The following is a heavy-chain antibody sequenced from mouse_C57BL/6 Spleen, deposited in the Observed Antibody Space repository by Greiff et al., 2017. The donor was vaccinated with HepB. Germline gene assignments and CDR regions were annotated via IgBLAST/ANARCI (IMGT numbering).Heavy chain of an antibody. D-gene: IGHD2-4*01. CDR2: INPNNGGT. CDR1: GYTFTDYN. J-gene: IGHJ1*03. V-gene: IGHV1-22*01. CDR3: ARSGGGSYDYDWYFDV. Sequence: EVQLQQSGPELVKPGASVKMSCKASGYTFTDYNMHWVKQSHGKSLEWIGYINPNNGGTSYNQKFKGKATLTVNKSSSTAYMERRSLTSEDSAVYYCARSGGGSYDYDWYFDVWGTGTTVTVSS.